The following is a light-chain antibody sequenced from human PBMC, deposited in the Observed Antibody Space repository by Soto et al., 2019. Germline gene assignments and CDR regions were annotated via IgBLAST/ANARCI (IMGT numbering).Light chain of an antibody. J-gene: IGLJ1*01. CDR2: GNS. CDR3: QSYDSSLSGYV. CDR1: SSNIGADYD. Sequence: QSVLTQPPSVSGAPGQRVTISCTGSSSNIGADYDVHWYQHLPGAAPNLLIYGNSNRPSGVPDRFSGSKSGTSASLAITGLQAEDEADYYCQSYDSSLSGYVFGTGTKLTVL. V-gene: IGLV1-40*01.